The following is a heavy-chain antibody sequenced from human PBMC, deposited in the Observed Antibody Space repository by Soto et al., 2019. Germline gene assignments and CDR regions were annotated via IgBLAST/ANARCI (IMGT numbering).Heavy chain of an antibody. CDR3: ARGFNRGYDLESDY. J-gene: IGHJ4*02. V-gene: IGHV3-7*04. D-gene: IGHD5-12*01. CDR2: IKQDGNDK. Sequence: EVQLVESGGDLIQPGGSLRLSCAASGFTFSNYWMSWVRQAPGKGQEWVANIKQDGNDKYYVDSVKGRFTISRDNAKNSLCLQMNSLSAEDTVVYYCARGFNRGYDLESDYWGQGTLVTVSS. CDR1: GFTFSNYW.